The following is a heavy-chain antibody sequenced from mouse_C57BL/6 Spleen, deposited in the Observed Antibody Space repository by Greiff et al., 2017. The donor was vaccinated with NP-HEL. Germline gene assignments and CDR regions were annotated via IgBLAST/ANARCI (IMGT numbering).Heavy chain of an antibody. CDR1: GYTFTSYG. D-gene: IGHD2-3*01. V-gene: IGHV1-81*01. J-gene: IGHJ3*01. CDR3: ASPYDGYYGRFAY. Sequence: VQLVESGAELARPGASVKLSCKASGYTFTSYGISWVKQRTGQGLEWIGEIYPRSGNTYYNEKFKGKATLTADKSSSTAYMELRSLTSEDSAVYFCASPYDGYYGRFAYWGQGTLVTVSA. CDR2: IYPRSGNT.